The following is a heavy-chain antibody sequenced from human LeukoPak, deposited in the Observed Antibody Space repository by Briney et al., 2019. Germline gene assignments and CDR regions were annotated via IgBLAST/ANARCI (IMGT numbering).Heavy chain of an antibody. V-gene: IGHV4-59*01. CDR1: GGFNTHYY. J-gene: IGHJ5*02. D-gene: IGHD1-26*01. Sequence: PSETLSLTCSVSGGFNTHYYWSWIRQPPGKGLEWIGYIYYSGSTNYNPSLKSRVTISVDTSKNQFSLKLSSVTAADTAVYYCARDLRWVGQWELSGFDPWGQGTLVTVSS. CDR3: ARDLRWVGQWELSGFDP. CDR2: IYYSGST.